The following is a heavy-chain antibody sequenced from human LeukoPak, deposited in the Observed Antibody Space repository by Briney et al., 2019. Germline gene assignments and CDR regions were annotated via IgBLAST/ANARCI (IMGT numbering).Heavy chain of an antibody. J-gene: IGHJ4*02. D-gene: IGHD6-19*01. V-gene: IGHV1-69*13. CDR3: ARDRPYTGGWRGFDY. CDR2: IIPMFGIA. Sequence: GASVKVSCKASAGTFSRYAISWVRQAPGQGLEWMGGIIPMFGIANYAQKFQGRVTITADESTSTAYMELSSLRSEDTAVYYCARDRPYTGGWRGFDYWGQGTLVTVSS. CDR1: AGTFSRYA.